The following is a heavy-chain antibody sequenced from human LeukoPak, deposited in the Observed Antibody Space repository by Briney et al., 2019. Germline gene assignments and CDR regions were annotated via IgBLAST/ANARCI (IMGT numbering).Heavy chain of an antibody. J-gene: IGHJ4*03. CDR1: GFTFSSYA. V-gene: IGHV3-30-3*01. D-gene: IGHD1-26*01. CDR2: ISYDGNNK. CDR3: ARVSPIVDY. Sequence: GGSLRLSCAASGFTFSSYAMHWVRQAPGKGLEWVAVISYDGNNKYYTDSVKGRFTISRDNSKNTLYLQMNSLRAEDTAVYYCARVSPIVDYWGQGTTVTVSS.